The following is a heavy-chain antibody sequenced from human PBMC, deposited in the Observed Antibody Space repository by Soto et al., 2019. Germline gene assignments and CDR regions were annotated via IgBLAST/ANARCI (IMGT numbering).Heavy chain of an antibody. Sequence: SVKGYCKASGDSFSSYAIGWVRQDPGQGLELMGGIIPIFGTANYAHKFQGRVTIPEDESTSTAYMELSSLRSEDTAVYYCARTPMVRGVIIGSWFDPWGQGTLVPGSS. D-gene: IGHD3-10*01. V-gene: IGHV1-69*01. CDR3: ARTPMVRGVIIGSWFDP. CDR1: GDSFSSYA. J-gene: IGHJ5*02. CDR2: IIPIFGTA.